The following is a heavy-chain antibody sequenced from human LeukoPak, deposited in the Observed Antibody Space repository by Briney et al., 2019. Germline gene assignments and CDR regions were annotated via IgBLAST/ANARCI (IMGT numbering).Heavy chain of an antibody. V-gene: IGHV4-34*01. Sequence: SETLPLTCAVYGGSFSGYYWSWIRQPPGKGLEWIGEINHSGSTNYNPSPKSRVTISVDTSKNQFSLKLSSVTAADTAVYYCASLRWHYYDSSGYPDYWGQGTLVTVSS. CDR2: INHSGST. CDR1: GGSFSGYY. J-gene: IGHJ4*02. CDR3: ASLRWHYYDSSGYPDY. D-gene: IGHD3-22*01.